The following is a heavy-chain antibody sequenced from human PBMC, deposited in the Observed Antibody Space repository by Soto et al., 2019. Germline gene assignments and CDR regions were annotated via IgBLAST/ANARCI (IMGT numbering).Heavy chain of an antibody. CDR1: GGTFSSYA. V-gene: IGHV1-69*06. D-gene: IGHD3-10*01. CDR2: IIPIFGTA. CDR3: ARASFGTILDSRLFDY. Sequence: SVKVSCKASGGTFSSYAISWVRQAPGQGLEWMGGIIPIFGTANYAQKFQGRVTITADKSTSTAYMELSSLRSEDTAVYYCARASFGTILDSRLFDYWGQGTLVTVSS. J-gene: IGHJ4*02.